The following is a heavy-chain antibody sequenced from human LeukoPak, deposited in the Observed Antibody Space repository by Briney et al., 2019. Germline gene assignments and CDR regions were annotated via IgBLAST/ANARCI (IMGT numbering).Heavy chain of an antibody. CDR2: ISGSGGST. V-gene: IGHV3-23*01. D-gene: IGHD3-10*01. Sequence: GGSLRLSCAASGITFSSYAMSWVRQAPGKGLEWVSAISGSGGSTYYADSVKGRFTISRDNSKNTLYLQMNSLRAEDTAVYYCAKIWVRGVIRGWGQGTLVTVSS. CDR3: AKIWVRGVIRG. J-gene: IGHJ4*02. CDR1: GITFSSYA.